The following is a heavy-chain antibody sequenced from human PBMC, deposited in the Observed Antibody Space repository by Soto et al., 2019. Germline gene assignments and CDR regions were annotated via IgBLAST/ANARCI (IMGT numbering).Heavy chain of an antibody. CDR2: VSYDGDNE. CDR1: GFTFSNYA. CDR3: ARLTSYDSSGYYCY. J-gene: IGHJ4*02. Sequence: GGALRLSCAASGFTFSNYAMHWVRPAPGKGLEWVAIVSYDGDNEYYADSVRGRFFISRDNSRNTLYLQTSSLRHEDTAVYYCARLTSYDSSGYYCYWGQGTLVTVSS. V-gene: IGHV3-30*03. D-gene: IGHD3-22*01.